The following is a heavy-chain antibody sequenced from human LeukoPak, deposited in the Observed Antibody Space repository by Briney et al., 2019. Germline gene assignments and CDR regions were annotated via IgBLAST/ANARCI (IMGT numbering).Heavy chain of an antibody. V-gene: IGHV1-46*01. J-gene: IGHJ5*02. CDR1: GYTFTSYY. D-gene: IGHD2-15*01. CDR3: ARYRRLCSGGSCYSWFDP. Sequence: ASVKVSCKASGYTFTSYYMHWVRQAPGQGLEWMGIINPSGGSTSYAQKFRGRVTMTRDTSTSTVYMELSSLRFEDTAVYYCARYRRLCSGGSCYSWFDPWGQGTLVTVSS. CDR2: INPSGGST.